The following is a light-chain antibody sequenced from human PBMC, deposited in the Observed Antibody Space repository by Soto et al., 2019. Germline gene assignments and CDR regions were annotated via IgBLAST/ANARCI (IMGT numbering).Light chain of an antibody. V-gene: IGKV3-15*01. CDR3: QQYNNWPRT. J-gene: IGKJ1*01. CDR2: GAS. CDR1: QSVSSN. Sequence: EIVMTQSPGTLSVSPGERATLSCRASQSVSSNLAWYQQKPGQAPRLLIYGASTRATGIPARFSGGRSGTEFTLTISSLQSEDFAVYYCQQYNNWPRTFGQGTKVEIK.